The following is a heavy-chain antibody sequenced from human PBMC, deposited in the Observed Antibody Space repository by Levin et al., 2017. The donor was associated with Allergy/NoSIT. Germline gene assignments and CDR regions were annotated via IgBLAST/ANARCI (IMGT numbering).Heavy chain of an antibody. CDR3: ARGGFVVVVALLDY. V-gene: IGHV3-11*01. J-gene: IGHJ4*02. CDR1: GFTFSDYY. Sequence: GGSLRLSCAASGFTFSDYYMSWIRQAPGKGLEWVSYISSSGSTIYYADSVKGRSTISRDNAKNSLYLQMNSLRAEEAAVYYFARGGFVVVVALLDYWGQGTLVTVSS. CDR2: ISSSGSTI. D-gene: IGHD2-15*01.